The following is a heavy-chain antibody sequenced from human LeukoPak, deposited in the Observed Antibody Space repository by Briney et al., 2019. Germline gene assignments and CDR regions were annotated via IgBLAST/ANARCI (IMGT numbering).Heavy chain of an antibody. CDR1: GFTSSSYA. D-gene: IGHD1-26*01. CDR3: AREWHSGRFDY. CDR2: ISGSDDST. V-gene: IGHV3-23*01. J-gene: IGHJ4*02. Sequence: PGGSLRLSCAASGFTSSSYAMTWVRQAPGKGLEWVSAISGSDDSTYYADSVKGRFTTSRDNSKNTLYLQMNSLRAEDTAVYYCAREWHSGRFDYWGQGTLVTVSS.